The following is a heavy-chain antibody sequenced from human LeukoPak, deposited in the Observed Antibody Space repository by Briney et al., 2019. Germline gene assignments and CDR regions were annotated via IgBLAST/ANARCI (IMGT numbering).Heavy chain of an antibody. J-gene: IGHJ4*02. D-gene: IGHD5-24*01. CDR1: GFTVSSNY. Sequence: GGSLRLSCAASGFTVSSNYMSWVRQAPGKGLEWASVIYSGGSTYYADSVKGRFTISRDNSKNTLYLQMNSLRAEDTAVYYCARDETDGYNWYYFDYWGQGTLVTVSS. CDR3: ARDETDGYNWYYFDY. V-gene: IGHV3-53*01. CDR2: IYSGGST.